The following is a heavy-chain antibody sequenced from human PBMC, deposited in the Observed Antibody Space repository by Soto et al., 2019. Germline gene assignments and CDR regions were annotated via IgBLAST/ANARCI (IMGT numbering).Heavy chain of an antibody. CDR3: ARGIGLASWSGYLSTVNWFDP. V-gene: IGHV1-18*04. J-gene: IGHJ5*02. Sequence: ASVKVSCKASGYTFTSYGISWARQAPGQGLEWMGWISAYNGNTNYAQKLQGRVTMTTDTSTSTAYMELRSLRSDDTAVYYCARGIGLASWSGYLSTVNWFDPWGQGTLVTVSS. D-gene: IGHD3-3*01. CDR2: ISAYNGNT. CDR1: GYTFTSYG.